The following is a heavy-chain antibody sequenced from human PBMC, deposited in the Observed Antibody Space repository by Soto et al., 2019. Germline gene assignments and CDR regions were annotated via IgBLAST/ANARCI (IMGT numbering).Heavy chain of an antibody. CDR2: IKKDGSEK. CDR1: GLTLGDYW. Sequence: EVQLVESGGGLVQPGGSLRLSCAASGLTLGDYWMNWVRQAPGKGLEWVANIKKDGSEKNYVDAVKGRFTISRDNAKNSLFLQMNSLRAEDTAVSYCEGGPGGDSEFWGPGTHVTVSS. D-gene: IGHD3-10*01. J-gene: IGHJ4*02. CDR3: EGGPGGDSEF. V-gene: IGHV3-7*05.